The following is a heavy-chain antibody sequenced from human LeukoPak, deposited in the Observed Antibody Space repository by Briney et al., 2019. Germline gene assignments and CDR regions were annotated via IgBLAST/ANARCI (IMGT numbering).Heavy chain of an antibody. J-gene: IGHJ4*02. D-gene: IGHD6-19*01. CDR3: AREGLVGWPFDY. V-gene: IGHV4-38-2*02. CDR2: IYHSGST. Sequence: SETLSLTCTVSGYSISSGYYWGWIRPPPGKGLEWIGSIYHSGSTYYNPSLKSRVTISVDTSKNQFSLKLSSVTAADTAVYYCAREGLVGWPFDYWGQGTLVTVSS. CDR1: GYSISSGYY.